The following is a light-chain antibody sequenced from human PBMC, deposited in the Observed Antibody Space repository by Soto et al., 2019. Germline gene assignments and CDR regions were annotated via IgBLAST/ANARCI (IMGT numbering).Light chain of an antibody. CDR3: QQYGSPPYT. J-gene: IGKJ2*01. Sequence: EIVLTQSPGTLSLSPGERATLSCRASQRVSNNYLAWFQQKPGQAPRLLIYAASTRATGLPDRFSGSGSGSDFTLTISRLEPEDFAVYYCQQYGSPPYTFGQGTKVETK. V-gene: IGKV3-20*01. CDR2: AAS. CDR1: QRVSNNY.